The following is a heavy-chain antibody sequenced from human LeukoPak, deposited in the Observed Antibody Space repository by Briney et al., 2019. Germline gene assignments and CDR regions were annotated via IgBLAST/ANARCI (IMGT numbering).Heavy chain of an antibody. D-gene: IGHD6-25*01. CDR2: ISGSGGST. J-gene: IGHJ4*02. CDR1: GFTFSSYA. Sequence: PGGSLRLSCAASGFTFSSYAMSWVRQAPGKGLEWVSAISGSGGSTYYADSVKGRFTISRDNSKNTLYLQMNSLRAEDTAVYYCASKPKPGSRPKNTFDYWGQGTLVTVSS. V-gene: IGHV3-23*01. CDR3: ASKPKPGSRPKNTFDY.